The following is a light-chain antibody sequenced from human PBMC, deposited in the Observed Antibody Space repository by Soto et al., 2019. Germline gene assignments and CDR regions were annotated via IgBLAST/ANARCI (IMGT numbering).Light chain of an antibody. Sequence: QSVLTQPPSASGTPGQRVTISCSGSSSNIGTNSVTWYQHLPGAAPKLLIYVNDRRLSGIPDRFSASTSGSSASLAISGLQSEDEGTYYCASWDDSLRGLVVFGGGTKLTVL. V-gene: IGLV1-44*01. CDR3: ASWDDSLRGLVV. CDR2: VND. J-gene: IGLJ2*01. CDR1: SSNIGTNS.